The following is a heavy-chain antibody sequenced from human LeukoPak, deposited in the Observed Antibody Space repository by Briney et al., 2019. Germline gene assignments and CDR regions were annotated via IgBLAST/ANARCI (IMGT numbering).Heavy chain of an antibody. CDR1: GDSVSSNSAA. CDR3: ARHRLAGTSHAVDY. V-gene: IGHV6-1*01. J-gene: IGHJ4*02. D-gene: IGHD1-7*01. CDR2: TYYKSKWYN. Sequence: SQTLSLTCAISGDSVSSNSAAWNWIRQSPSRGLEWLGRTYYKSKWYNDYAVSVKSRITINPDTSKNQFSLQLNSVTPEDTAVYYCARHRLAGTSHAVDYWGQGILVTVSS.